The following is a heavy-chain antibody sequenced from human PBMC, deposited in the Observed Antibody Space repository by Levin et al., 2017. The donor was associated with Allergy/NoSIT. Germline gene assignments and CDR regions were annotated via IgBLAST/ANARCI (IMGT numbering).Heavy chain of an antibody. Sequence: PGGSLRLSCVASGFTFSDHDIHWVRQAPGKGLEWVSGAGTMGDTYYADSVRGRFTISRENDHSSVYLQMNRLRDDDTAVYYCARGRTYRSRGYGDYWGPGILVVVSS. J-gene: IGHJ4*02. D-gene: IGHD6-19*01. CDR3: ARGRTYRSRGYGDY. CDR1: GFTFSDHD. V-gene: IGHV3-13*01. CDR2: AGTMGDT.